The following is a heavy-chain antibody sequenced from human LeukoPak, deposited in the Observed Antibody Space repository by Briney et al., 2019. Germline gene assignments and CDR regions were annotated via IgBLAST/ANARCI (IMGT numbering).Heavy chain of an antibody. CDR3: TRATVHYDSSGYFEGLFAFDI. CDR2: IKEDGSEK. D-gene: IGHD3-22*01. J-gene: IGHJ3*02. CDR1: GFTFNNNW. V-gene: IGHV3-7*01. Sequence: GGSLRLSCAASGFTFNNNWMTWVRQAPGKGPEWVANIKEDGSEKFYVDSVKGRFTISRDNAKNSLYLQMTSLRAEDTAVYYCTRATVHYDSSGYFEGLFAFDIGAQGTMVTVSS.